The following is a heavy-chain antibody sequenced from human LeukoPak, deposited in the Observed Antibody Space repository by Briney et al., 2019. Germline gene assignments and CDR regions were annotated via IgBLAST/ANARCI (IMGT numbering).Heavy chain of an antibody. CDR3: AKAYCGGDCYDAFDI. J-gene: IGHJ3*02. Sequence: GGSLRLSCAASGFTFSSYGMHWVRQAPGKGLEWVAFIRYDGSNKYYADSVKGRFTISRDNSKNTLSLQMNSLRAEDTAVYYCAKAYCGGDCYDAFDIWGQGTMVTVSS. CDR2: IRYDGSNK. V-gene: IGHV3-30*02. CDR1: GFTFSSYG. D-gene: IGHD2-21*02.